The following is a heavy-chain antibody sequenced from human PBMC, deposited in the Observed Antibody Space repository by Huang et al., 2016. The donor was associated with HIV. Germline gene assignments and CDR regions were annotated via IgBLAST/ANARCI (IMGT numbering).Heavy chain of an antibody. V-gene: IGHV3-74*01. CDR2: INSDGSST. CDR1: GFSISSYW. J-gene: IGHJ4*02. D-gene: IGHD3-22*01. Sequence: EVQLVESGGGLVQPGGSLRLSCAASGFSISSYWMHWVRQAPGKGMVWVERINSDGSSTSYADSVKGLFTISRDNAKNTLYLQMNSLRAEDTAVYYCARDPRIQSWLNFFDYWGQGTLVSVSS. CDR3: ARDPRIQSWLNFFDY.